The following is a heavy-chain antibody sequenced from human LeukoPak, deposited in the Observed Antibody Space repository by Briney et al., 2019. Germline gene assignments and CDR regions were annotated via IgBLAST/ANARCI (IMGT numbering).Heavy chain of an antibody. D-gene: IGHD3-3*01. Sequence: GGSLRLSCAASRFTFSTYGMSWVRQAPGKGLEWVSSISGSGGSTNYADSVKGRFTISRDDSKSIAYLQMNSLKTEDTAVYYCTRLKYDFWSGYSPPDYWGQGTLVTVSS. CDR1: RFTFSTYG. CDR3: TRLKYDFWSGYSPPDY. J-gene: IGHJ4*02. V-gene: IGHV3-23*01. CDR2: ISGSGGST.